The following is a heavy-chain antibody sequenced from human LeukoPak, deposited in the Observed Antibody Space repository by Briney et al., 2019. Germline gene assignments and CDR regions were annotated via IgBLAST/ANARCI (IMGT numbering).Heavy chain of an antibody. CDR1: GGTFSSYA. D-gene: IGHD6-19*01. J-gene: IGHJ3*02. Sequence: VASVKVSFKASGGTFSSYAISWVRQAPGQGLEWMGRIIPILGIANYAQKFQGRVTITADKSTSTAYMELSSLRSEDTAVYYCARAYSSGWFGAFDIWGQGTMVTVSS. CDR3: ARAYSSGWFGAFDI. V-gene: IGHV1-69*04. CDR2: IIPILGIA.